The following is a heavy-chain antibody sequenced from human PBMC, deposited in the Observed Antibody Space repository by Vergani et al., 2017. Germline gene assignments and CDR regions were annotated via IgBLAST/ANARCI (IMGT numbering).Heavy chain of an antibody. CDR3: ATYGPEGFDY. CDR2: IWYDGSNK. D-gene: IGHD3-10*01. V-gene: IGHV3-33*01. CDR1: GFTFSSYG. J-gene: IGHJ4*02. Sequence: QVQLVESGGGVVQPGRSLRLSCAASGFTFSSYGMHWVRQAPGKGLEWVAVIWYDGSNKYYADSVKGRFTISRDNSKNTLYLHMNSLRAEDTAVYYCATYGPEGFDYWGQGTLVTVSS.